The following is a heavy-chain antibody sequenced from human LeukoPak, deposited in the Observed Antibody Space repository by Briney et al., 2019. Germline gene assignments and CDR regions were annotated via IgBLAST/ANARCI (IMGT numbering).Heavy chain of an antibody. D-gene: IGHD3-22*01. CDR1: GFTFSSYW. Sequence: GGSLRLSCAASGFTFSSYWMSWVRQAPGKGLEWVSAISGSGGSTYYADSVKGRFTISRDNSKNTLYLQMNSLRAEDTAVYYCAKGGHYYDSSGYTDYWGQGTLVTVSS. CDR2: ISGSGGST. J-gene: IGHJ4*02. V-gene: IGHV3-23*01. CDR3: AKGGHYYDSSGYTDY.